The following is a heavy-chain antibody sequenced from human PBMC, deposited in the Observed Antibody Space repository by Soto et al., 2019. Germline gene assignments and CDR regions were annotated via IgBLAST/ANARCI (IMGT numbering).Heavy chain of an antibody. V-gene: IGHV3-23*01. Sequence: PGGSLRLSCAASGFTFSSYAVSWVRQAPGKGLEWVSAISGSGGSTYYADSVKGRFTISRDNSKNTLYLQMNSLRAEDTAVYYCAPRPGDYDILTGYYPSYYFDYWGQGTLVTVSS. CDR1: GFTFSSYA. CDR3: APRPGDYDILTGYYPSYYFDY. D-gene: IGHD3-9*01. CDR2: ISGSGGST. J-gene: IGHJ4*02.